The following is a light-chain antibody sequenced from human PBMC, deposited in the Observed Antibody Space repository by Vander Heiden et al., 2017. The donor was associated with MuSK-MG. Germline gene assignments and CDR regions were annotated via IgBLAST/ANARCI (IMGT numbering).Light chain of an antibody. V-gene: IGKV3-20*01. CDR1: QSVSSSY. CDR3: QQYCSSPYT. CDR2: GAS. Sequence: EIVLPQSPGTLSLSPGERATLSCRASQSVSSSYLAWYQQKPGQAPRLLIYGASSRATGIPDRFSGSGSGTDFTLTISRLEPEDFAVYYCQQYCSSPYTFGQGTKLEIK. J-gene: IGKJ2*01.